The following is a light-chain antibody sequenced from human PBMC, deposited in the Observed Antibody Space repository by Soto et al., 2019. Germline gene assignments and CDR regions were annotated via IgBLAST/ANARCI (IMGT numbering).Light chain of an antibody. J-gene: IGLJ1*01. CDR2: LEGSGSY. Sequence: QSVLPQSSSASASLGSSVKLTCTLSSGHSSYIIAWHQQQPGKAPRYLMKLEGSGSYNKGSGVPDRFSGSSSGADRYLTISNLQSEDEADYYCETWDSNTPYVFGTGTKVTVL. CDR3: ETWDSNTPYV. V-gene: IGLV4-60*03. CDR1: SGHSSYI.